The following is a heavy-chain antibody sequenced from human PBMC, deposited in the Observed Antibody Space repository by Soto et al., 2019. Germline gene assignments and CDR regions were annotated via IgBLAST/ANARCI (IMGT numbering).Heavy chain of an antibody. CDR3: ARAYYFGSGTSYSLYY. D-gene: IGHD3-10*01. CDR2: ISDDGVSK. V-gene: IGHV3-30*03. J-gene: IGHJ4*02. Sequence: GGSLRLSCAASGFTFSNYGMHWVRQAPGKGLEWVAVISDDGVSKYYADSVQGRFTISRDNSESAVFLQMNSLRPDDTALYFCARAYYFGSGTSYSLYYWGQGTQVTVSS. CDR1: GFTFSNYG.